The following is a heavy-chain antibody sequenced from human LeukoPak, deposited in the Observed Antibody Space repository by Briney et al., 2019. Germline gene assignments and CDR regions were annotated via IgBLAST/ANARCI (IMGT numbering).Heavy chain of an antibody. CDR3: ARVDTAMVTREYYFDY. J-gene: IGHJ4*02. V-gene: IGHV3-66*02. CDR2: IYSGGST. Sequence: GGSLRLSCAASGFTASSNYMSWVRQAPGKGLEWVSVIYSGGSTYYADSVKGRFTISRDNSKNTLYLQMNSLRAEDTAVYCCARVDTAMVTREYYFDYWGQGTLVTVSS. CDR1: GFTASSNY. D-gene: IGHD5-18*01.